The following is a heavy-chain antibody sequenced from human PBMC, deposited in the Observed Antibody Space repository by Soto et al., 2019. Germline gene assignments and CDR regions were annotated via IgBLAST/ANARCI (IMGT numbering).Heavy chain of an antibody. CDR1: GFTFSSYW. J-gene: IGHJ4*02. CDR2: INSDGSSP. Sequence: EVQLVESGGGLVQPGGSLRLSCAASGFTFSSYWMHWVRQAPGKGLVWVSRINSDGSSPSYADSVKGRFTITRDNAKDKRYLQMNSLSAEDTAVSYCAGEVDSGYAALDYWGKGTLVTVSS. CDR3: AGEVDSGYAALDY. V-gene: IGHV3-74*01. D-gene: IGHD5-12*01.